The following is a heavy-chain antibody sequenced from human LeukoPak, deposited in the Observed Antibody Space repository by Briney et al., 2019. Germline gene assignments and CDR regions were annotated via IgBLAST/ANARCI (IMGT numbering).Heavy chain of an antibody. D-gene: IGHD6-6*01. CDR2: ISYDGSYK. J-gene: IGHJ6*04. CDR3: AKGGNGSSVLDV. CDR1: GITFSSYG. V-gene: IGHV3-33*05. Sequence: VGSLRLSCAASGITFSSYGMHWGREAPGKGLGWGSVISYDGSYKQDAEPVKGRFTISRDNSKNTLYLQMNSLRAEDTAVYYCAKGGNGSSVLDVWGKGTTVTVSS.